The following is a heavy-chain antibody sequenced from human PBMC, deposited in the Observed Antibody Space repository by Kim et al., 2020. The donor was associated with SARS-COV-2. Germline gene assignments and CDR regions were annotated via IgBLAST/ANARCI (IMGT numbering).Heavy chain of an antibody. CDR3: AKMTLAN. D-gene: IGHD2-21*02. CDR2: ISESGRTI. V-gene: IGHV3-23*01. J-gene: IGHJ4*02. CDR1: GFSLRNYV. Sequence: GGSLRLSCEASGFSLRNYVMTWVRQAPGKGLEWVSTISESGRTIFYADSVKGRFTISRDNSKNMLYLQVDHLRVEDTAVYYCAKMTLANWGQGTLVTVSS.